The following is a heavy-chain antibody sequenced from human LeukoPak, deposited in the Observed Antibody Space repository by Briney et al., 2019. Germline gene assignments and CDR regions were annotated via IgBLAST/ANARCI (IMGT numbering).Heavy chain of an antibody. CDR1: GYTFTGYY. D-gene: IGHD3-16*01. J-gene: IGHJ4*02. V-gene: IGHV1-2*06. CDR2: INPNSGGT. CDR3: ARERFKLRLFDY. Sequence: ASVKVSCKASGYTFTGYYMHWVRQAPGQGLEWMGRINPNSGGTNYAQKFQGRVTMTRDTSISTAYMELSRLRSDDTAVYYCARERFKLRLFDYWGQGTLVTVSS.